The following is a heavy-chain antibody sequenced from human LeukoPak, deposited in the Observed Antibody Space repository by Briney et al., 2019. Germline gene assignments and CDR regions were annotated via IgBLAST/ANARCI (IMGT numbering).Heavy chain of an antibody. CDR1: GFTFSSYE. V-gene: IGHV3-48*03. J-gene: IGHJ6*04. Sequence: GGSLRLSCAASGFTFSSYERNWVRQAPGKGLEWVSYISSSGSTIYYADSVKGRFTISRDNAKNSLYLQMNSLRAEDTAVYYCASSLYYYGMDVWGKGTTVTVSS. CDR2: ISSSGSTI. CDR3: ASSLYYYGMDV.